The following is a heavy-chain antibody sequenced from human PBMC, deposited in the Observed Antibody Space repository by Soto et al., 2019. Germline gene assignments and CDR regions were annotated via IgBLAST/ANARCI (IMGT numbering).Heavy chain of an antibody. V-gene: IGHV4-4*07. CDR3: AKVGENDGDPHLDYYYYGMDV. Sequence: SETLSLTCTVSGDSISSYYWSWIRQPAGKGLEWIGRIYTSGSTNYNPSLKSRVTMSVDTSKNQFSLKLSSVTAADTAVYYCAKVGENDGDPHLDYYYYGMDVWGQGTTVTVSS. D-gene: IGHD1-1*01. CDR2: IYTSGST. CDR1: GDSISSYY. J-gene: IGHJ6*02.